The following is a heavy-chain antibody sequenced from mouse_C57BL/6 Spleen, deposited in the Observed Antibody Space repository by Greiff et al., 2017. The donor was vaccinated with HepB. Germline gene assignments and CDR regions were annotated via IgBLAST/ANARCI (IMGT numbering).Heavy chain of an antibody. D-gene: IGHD2-4*01. CDR2: IDPNSGGT. J-gene: IGHJ4*01. CDR3: ARSGIMDDYPYYYAMDY. CDR1: GYTFTSYW. Sequence: QVQLQQPGAELVKPGASVKLSCKASGYTFTSYWMHWVKQRPGRGLEWIGRIDPNSGGTKYNEKFKSKATLTVDKPSSTAYMQLSSLTSEDSAVHYCARSGIMDDYPYYYAMDYWGQGTSVTVSS. V-gene: IGHV1-72*01.